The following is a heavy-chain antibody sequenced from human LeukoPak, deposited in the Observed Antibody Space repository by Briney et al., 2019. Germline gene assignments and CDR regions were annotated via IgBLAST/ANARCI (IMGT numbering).Heavy chain of an antibody. V-gene: IGHV4-39*01. CDR2: IYYSGST. J-gene: IGHJ4*02. D-gene: IGHD4-17*01. CDR3: AMTTVNADPHALFY. CDR1: GGSISSSSYY. Sequence: SSETLSLTCTVSGGSISSSSYYWGWIRQPPGKGLEWIGSIYYSGSTYYNPSLKSRVTISVDTSKNQFSLKLSSVTAADTAVYYCAMTTVNADPHALFYWGQGTLVTVSS.